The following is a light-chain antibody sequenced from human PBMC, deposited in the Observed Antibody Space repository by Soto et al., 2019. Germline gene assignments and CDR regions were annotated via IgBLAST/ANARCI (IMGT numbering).Light chain of an antibody. CDR2: GNS. CDR1: SSNIGAGYD. CDR3: GTWESYLSVGV. V-gene: IGLV1-40*01. J-gene: IGLJ3*02. Sequence: QALVTQPPSVSGAPGQRVTISCTGSSSNIGAGYDVHWYQQLPGTAPKLLIYGNSNRPSGVPDRFSGSKSGTSASLAITGLQAEDEADYYCGTWESYLSVGVFGGGTKLTVL.